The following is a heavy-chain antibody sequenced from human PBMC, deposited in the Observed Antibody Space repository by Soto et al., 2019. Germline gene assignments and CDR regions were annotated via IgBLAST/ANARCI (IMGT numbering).Heavy chain of an antibody. CDR1: GGTFSSYA. CDR2: IIPIFGTV. V-gene: IGHV1-69*13. J-gene: IGHJ2*01. CDR3: ARGNHRWLQLWYFDL. Sequence: ASVKVSCKASGGTFSSYAISWVRQAPGQGLEWMGGIIPIFGTVNYAQKFQGRVTITADESTSTAYMELSSLRSEDTAVYYCARGNHRWLQLWYFDLWGRGTLVPVSS. D-gene: IGHD5-12*01.